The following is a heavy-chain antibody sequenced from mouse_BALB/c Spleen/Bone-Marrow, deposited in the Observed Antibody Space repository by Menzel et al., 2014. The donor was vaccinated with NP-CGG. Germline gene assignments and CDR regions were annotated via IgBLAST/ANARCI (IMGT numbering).Heavy chain of an antibody. CDR2: FFPGSGSI. J-gene: IGHJ4*01. Sequence: VQLQQSGAELVKPGASVKLSCKASGYTXTEYIIHWIKQRSGQGLEWIGWFFPGSGSIKYNEKFKDKATLTADKSSSTVYMELSRLTSEDSAVYFCARHEDLDIRRRLGAMDYWGQGTSVTVSS. CDR1: GYTXTEYI. D-gene: IGHD2-12*01. CDR3: ARHEDLDIRRRLGAMDY. V-gene: IGHV1-62-2*01.